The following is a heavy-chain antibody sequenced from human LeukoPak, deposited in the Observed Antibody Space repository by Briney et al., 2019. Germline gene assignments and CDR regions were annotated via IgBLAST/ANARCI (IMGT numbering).Heavy chain of an antibody. CDR2: IYSGGST. Sequence: GGSLRLSCAASGFTFSSYAMSWVRQAPGKGLEWVSVIYSGGSTYYADSVKGRFTISRDNSKNTLYLQMNSLRAEDTAVYYCARGAYILDWGQGTLVTVSS. CDR1: GFTFSSYA. V-gene: IGHV3-53*01. D-gene: IGHD5-12*01. J-gene: IGHJ4*02. CDR3: ARGAYILD.